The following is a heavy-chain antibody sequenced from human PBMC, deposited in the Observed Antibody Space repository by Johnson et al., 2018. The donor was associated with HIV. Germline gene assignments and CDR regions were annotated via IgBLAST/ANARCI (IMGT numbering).Heavy chain of an antibody. J-gene: IGHJ3*02. D-gene: IGHD5-24*01. CDR2: IYSGGST. V-gene: IGHV3-66*01. CDR3: ARDMGEMATPIRGLDAFDI. CDR1: GFTVSSNY. Sequence: VKLVESGGGLVQPGGSLRLSCAASGFTVSSNYMSWVRQAPGKGLEWVSVIYSGGSTYYADSVKGRFTISRDNSKNTLYLQMNSLRAEDTAVYYCARDMGEMATPIRGLDAFDIWGQGTMVTVSS.